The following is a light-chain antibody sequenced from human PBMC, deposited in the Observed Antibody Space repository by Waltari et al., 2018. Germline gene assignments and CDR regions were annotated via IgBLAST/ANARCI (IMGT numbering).Light chain of an antibody. Sequence: DIVLTHSPVPLSLSPGDRATLSCRASQSVSASFLAWYQQKPGQAPRLLISGASTRATGIPDRFSGSGSGTDFTLTINRLEPEDFALYYCQQYGSPPYTFGQGTRLEIK. CDR2: GAS. V-gene: IGKV3-20*01. CDR1: QSVSASF. J-gene: IGKJ2*01. CDR3: QQYGSPPYT.